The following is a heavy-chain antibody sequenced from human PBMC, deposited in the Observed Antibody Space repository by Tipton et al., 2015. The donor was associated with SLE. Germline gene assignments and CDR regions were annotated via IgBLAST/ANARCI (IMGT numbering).Heavy chain of an antibody. J-gene: IGHJ4*02. CDR1: DYSISSGYY. V-gene: IGHV4-38-2*01. CDR3: ARGGN. Sequence: TLSLTCVVSDYSISSGYYWGWIRQPPGKGLEWIGEINHSGSTNYNPSLKSRVTISVDTSKNQFSLKLSSVTAADTAVYYCARGGNWGQGTLVTVSS. D-gene: IGHD1-1*01. CDR2: INHSGST.